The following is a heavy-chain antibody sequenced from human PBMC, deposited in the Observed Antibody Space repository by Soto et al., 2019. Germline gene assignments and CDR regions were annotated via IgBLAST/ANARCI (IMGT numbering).Heavy chain of an antibody. CDR2: ISYDGSNK. Sequence: GGSLRLSCAASGFTFSSYAMHWVRQAPGKGLEWVAVISYDGSNKYYADSVKGRFTISRDNSKNTLYLQMNSLRAEDTAVYYCARDSRFLEWLSIGYYFDYWGQGTLVTVSS. CDR3: ARDSRFLEWLSIGYYFDY. CDR1: GFTFSSYA. J-gene: IGHJ4*02. D-gene: IGHD3-3*01. V-gene: IGHV3-30-3*01.